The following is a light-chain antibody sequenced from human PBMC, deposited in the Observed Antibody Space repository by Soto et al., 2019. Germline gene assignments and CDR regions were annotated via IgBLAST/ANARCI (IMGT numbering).Light chain of an antibody. CDR2: RTS. J-gene: IGKJ4*01. CDR3: QQYHNWPRAT. CDR1: QSISSN. Sequence: EIVMTQSPATLSVYPGEKATLSCRASQSISSNLALYQQKPGQAPRLLMFRTSSRATGFPARFSGSGSGTEFNLTISSLQSEDFGVYYCQQYHNWPRATVGGGTKVDIK. V-gene: IGKV3-15*01.